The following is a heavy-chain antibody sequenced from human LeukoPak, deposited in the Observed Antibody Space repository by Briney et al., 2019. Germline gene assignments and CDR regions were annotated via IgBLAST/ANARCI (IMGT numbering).Heavy chain of an antibody. CDR1: GFPFSSYA. CDR3: AKDRLATIFGVVIQADFDY. D-gene: IGHD3-3*01. V-gene: IGHV3-23*01. CDR2: ISVSGGST. Sequence: GGPLRLFCAASGFPFSSYAMSWVRQAAGKGLEWVSAISVSGGSTYYADSVKGRFTTPRNNSKNTLYLQMNSLRAEDTAVYYCAKDRLATIFGVVIQADFDYWGQGTLVTVSS. J-gene: IGHJ4*02.